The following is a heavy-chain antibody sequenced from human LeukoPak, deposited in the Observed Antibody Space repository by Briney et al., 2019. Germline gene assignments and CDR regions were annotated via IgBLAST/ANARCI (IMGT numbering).Heavy chain of an antibody. CDR1: GFTFSSYS. CDR3: ARDRNILTGYYYYMDV. CDR2: ISSSSTI. D-gene: IGHD3-9*01. V-gene: IGHV3-48*01. Sequence: GGSLRLSCAASGFTFSSYSMNWVRQAPGKGLEWVSYISSSSTIYYADSVKGRFTISRDNAKNSLYLQMNSLRAEDTAVYYCARDRNILTGYYYYMDVWGKGTTVTVSS. J-gene: IGHJ6*03.